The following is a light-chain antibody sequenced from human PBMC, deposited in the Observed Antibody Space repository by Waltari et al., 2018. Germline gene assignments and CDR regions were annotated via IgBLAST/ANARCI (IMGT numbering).Light chain of an antibody. CDR2: EVS. V-gene: IGLV2-8*01. CDR3: SSYAGSNSYV. CDR1: SREVGSYNY. Sequence: QSALTQPPSASGSPGQSVTLSCPGTSREVGSYNYVSWYQQHPGNAPKLMISEVSKRPSGVPDLFSGSKSGNTASLTVSGLQAEDEADYYCSSYAGSNSYVFGTGTKVTVL. J-gene: IGLJ1*01.